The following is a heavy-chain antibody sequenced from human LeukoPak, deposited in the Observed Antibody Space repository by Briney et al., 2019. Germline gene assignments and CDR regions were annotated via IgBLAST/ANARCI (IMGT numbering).Heavy chain of an antibody. J-gene: IGHJ3*02. Sequence: PGGSLRLSCEASGFTFSDHYMSWIRQVPGKGLEWVSYIRSSSSTIYYADSVKGRFTISTDNANNSLYLQMNSLRAEDTAVYYCARSLRNAFDIWGQGTMVTVSS. CDR1: GFTFSDHY. D-gene: IGHD3-3*01. V-gene: IGHV3-11*04. CDR2: IRSSSSTI. CDR3: ARSLRNAFDI.